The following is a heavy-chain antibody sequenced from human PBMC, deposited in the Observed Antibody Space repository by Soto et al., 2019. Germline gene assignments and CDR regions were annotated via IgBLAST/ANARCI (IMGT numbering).Heavy chain of an antibody. J-gene: IGHJ4*02. D-gene: IGHD1-26*01. CDR2: IWYDGSNK. CDR3: AREGKVVGARSSSFAY. Sequence: QVQLVESGGGVVQPGRSLRLSCAASGFTFSSYGMHWVRQAPGKGLEWVAVIWYDGSNKYYADSVKGRFTISRDNSKNTLYLQMSSLRPEDTAVYNCAREGKVVGARSSSFAYWAQGTLVTVSS. CDR1: GFTFSSYG. V-gene: IGHV3-33*01.